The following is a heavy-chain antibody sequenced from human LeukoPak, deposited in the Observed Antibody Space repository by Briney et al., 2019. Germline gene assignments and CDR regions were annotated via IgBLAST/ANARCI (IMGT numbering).Heavy chain of an antibody. CDR1: GFTFRTYA. D-gene: IGHD3-3*01. J-gene: IGHJ6*03. CDR3: ANADDFWSGYPNYYYYYYMDV. CDR2: ISDRGDST. Sequence: GGSLRLSCPASGFTFRTYAMSWVRQAPGRGLEWVSAISDRGDSTYYADSVKGRFTISRDNSKNTLYLQMNSLRAEDTAVYYCANADDFWSGYPNYYYYYYMDVWGKGTTVTVSS. V-gene: IGHV3-23*01.